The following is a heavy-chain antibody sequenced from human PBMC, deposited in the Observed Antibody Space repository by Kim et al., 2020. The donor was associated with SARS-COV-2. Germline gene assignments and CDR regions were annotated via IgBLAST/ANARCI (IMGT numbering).Heavy chain of an antibody. J-gene: IGHJ4*02. Sequence: YGPSFQGTVTITADKSISTAYLRWSSLKASDTAMYYCARGGFGGYFDCLDYWGQGTLVTVSS. V-gene: IGHV5-51*01. CDR3: ARGGFGGYFDCLDY. D-gene: IGHD3-9*01.